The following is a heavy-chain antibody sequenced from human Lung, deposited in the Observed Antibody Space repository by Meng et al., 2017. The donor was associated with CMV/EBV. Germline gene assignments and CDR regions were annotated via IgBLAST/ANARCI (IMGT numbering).Heavy chain of an antibody. V-gene: IGHV4-39*01. J-gene: IGHJ4*02. D-gene: IGHD3-22*01. CDR3: ARQGSVYYYDSSGQSPDY. Sequence: GSLRLXXTVSGGSISSSSYYWGWIRQPPGKGLEWIGSIYYSGSTYYNPSLKSRVTISVDTSKNQFSLKLSSVTAADTAVYYCARQGSVYYYDSSGQSPDYWGQRPLVTVSS. CDR2: IYYSGST. CDR1: GGSISSSSYY.